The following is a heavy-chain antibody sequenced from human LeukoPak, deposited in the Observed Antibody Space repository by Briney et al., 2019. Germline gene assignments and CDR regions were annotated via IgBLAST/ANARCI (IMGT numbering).Heavy chain of an antibody. CDR3: AREGTFGGVIAIDY. CDR2: IYYSGST. V-gene: IGHV4-30-4*01. Sequence: PSETLSLTCTVSGGSISSGDYYWSWIRQPPGKGLEWFGYIYYSGSTYYNPSLKSRVTISVDTSKNQFSLKLSSVTAADTAVYYCAREGTFGGVIAIDYWGQGTLVTVSS. D-gene: IGHD3-16*02. J-gene: IGHJ4*02. CDR1: GGSISSGDYY.